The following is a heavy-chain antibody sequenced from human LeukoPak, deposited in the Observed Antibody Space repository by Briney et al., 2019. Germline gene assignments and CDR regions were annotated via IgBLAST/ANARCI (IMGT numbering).Heavy chain of an antibody. CDR2: IIGSGGST. V-gene: IGHV3-23*01. D-gene: IGHD3-10*01. CDR1: GFTFSSYA. CDR3: SKDAGRGYYYYYGMDV. J-gene: IGHJ6*04. Sequence: PGGSLRLSCAASGFTFSSYAMSWVPQAPGKGLEWVSAIIGSGGSTYYADSVKGRFTISRDNSKNTLYLQMNSLRAEDTAVYYCSKDAGRGYYYYYGMDVWGKGTTVTVSS.